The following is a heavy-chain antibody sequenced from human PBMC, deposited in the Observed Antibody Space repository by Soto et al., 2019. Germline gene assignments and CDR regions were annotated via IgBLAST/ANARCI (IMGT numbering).Heavy chain of an antibody. CDR2: ISYDGSNK. J-gene: IGHJ4*02. CDR1: GFTFSSYG. D-gene: IGHD3-10*01. Sequence: QVQLVESGGGVVQPGRSLRLSCAASGFTFSSYGMHWVRQAPGKGLEWVAVISYDGSNKYYADSVKGRFTISRDNSKNPLYLQMNSLRAEDTAVYYCANLLVQVWYWGPGTLVTVSS. CDR3: ANLLVQVWY. V-gene: IGHV3-30*18.